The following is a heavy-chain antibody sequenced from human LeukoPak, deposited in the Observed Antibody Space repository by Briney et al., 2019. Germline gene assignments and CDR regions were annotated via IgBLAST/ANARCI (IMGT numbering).Heavy chain of an antibody. J-gene: IGHJ6*02. CDR1: GFTFSSYW. CDR3: ATKRYYYGMDV. CDR2: INHGGST. V-gene: IGHV4-34*08. Sequence: GSLRLSCAASGFTFSSYWMSWIRQPPGKGLEWIGEINHGGSTNYNPSLKSRVTISVDTSKNQFSLKLSSVTAADTAVYYCATKRYYYGMDVWGQGTTVTVSS.